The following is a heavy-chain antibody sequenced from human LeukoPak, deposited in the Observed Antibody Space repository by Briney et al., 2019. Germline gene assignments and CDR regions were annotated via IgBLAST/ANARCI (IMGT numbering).Heavy chain of an antibody. CDR1: GGSISSYY. D-gene: IGHD3-10*01. CDR3: ARGTAGYGSGSYYIPLYYYYMDV. J-gene: IGHJ6*03. CDR2: MTT. Sequence: PSETLSLTCTVPGGSISSYYRSWIRHTPGKGLEWLCHMTTNYNPSLKSRVTISVDTSKNQFSLKLSSVTAADTAVYYCARGTAGYGSGSYYIPLYYYYMDVWGKGTTVTVSS. V-gene: IGHV4-59*01.